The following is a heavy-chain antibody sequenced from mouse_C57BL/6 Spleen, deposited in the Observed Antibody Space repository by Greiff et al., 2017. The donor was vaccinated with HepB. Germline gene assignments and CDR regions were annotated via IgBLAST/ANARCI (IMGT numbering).Heavy chain of an antibody. CDR1: GYTFTSYC. J-gene: IGHJ3*01. D-gene: IGHD2-13*01. Sequence: QVQLQQSGAELVRPGSSVKLSCKASGYTFTSYCMHWVKQRTIQGLEWIGNIDPSDSETHYNKKFKDKATLTVDKSSSTAYMELSSLTSEDSAVYYCARSHGDYVGVAYWGQGTLVTVSS. CDR2: IDPSDSET. V-gene: IGHV1-52*01. CDR3: ARSHGDYVGVAY.